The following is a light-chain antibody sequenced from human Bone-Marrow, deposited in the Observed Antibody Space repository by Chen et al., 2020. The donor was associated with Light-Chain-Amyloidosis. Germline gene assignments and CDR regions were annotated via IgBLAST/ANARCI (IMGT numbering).Light chain of an antibody. CDR2: GNT. Sequence: QPVLTQPPSVSGAPGQKVTILCTGSSSNIGAGNDVHLSQQLPGTTPKILIYGNTNRLSGVPSRFSGSKSGTSASLVISGLQPDDEADYHCQTYANATHVFGTGTKVIVL. CDR1: SSNIGAGND. J-gene: IGLJ1*01. CDR3: QTYANATHV. V-gene: IGLV1-40*01.